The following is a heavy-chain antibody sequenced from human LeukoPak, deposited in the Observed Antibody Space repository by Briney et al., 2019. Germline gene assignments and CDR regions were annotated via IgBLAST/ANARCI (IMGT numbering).Heavy chain of an antibody. CDR3: ARLAVVAATHLDY. CDR2: INHSGST. D-gene: IGHD2-15*01. CDR1: GGSFSGYY. J-gene: IGHJ4*02. Sequence: SETLSLTCAVYGGSFSGYYWSWIRQPPGKGLEWIGEINHSGSTNYNPSLKSRVTISVDTSKNQFSLKLSSATAADTAVYYCARLAVVAATHLDYWGQGTLVTVSS. V-gene: IGHV4-34*01.